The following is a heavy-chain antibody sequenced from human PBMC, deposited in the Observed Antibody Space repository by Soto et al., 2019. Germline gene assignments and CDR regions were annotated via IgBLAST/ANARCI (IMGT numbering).Heavy chain of an antibody. CDR1: GYTFTSYG. Sequence: QVQLVQSGAEVKKPGASVKVSCKASGYTFTSYGISWVRQAPGQGLEWMGWISAYNGNTNYAQKLQGRVTMTTDTPTSTAYMERRSLRSDDTAVYYCARVGDGYNFPFMRRNLWGQGTLVTVSS. D-gene: IGHD5-12*01. CDR2: ISAYNGNT. V-gene: IGHV1-18*01. CDR3: ARVGDGYNFPFMRRNL. J-gene: IGHJ5*02.